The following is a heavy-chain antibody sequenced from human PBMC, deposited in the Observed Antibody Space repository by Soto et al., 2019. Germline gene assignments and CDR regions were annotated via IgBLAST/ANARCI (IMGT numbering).Heavy chain of an antibody. Sequence: QVQLVQSGAEEKKPGASVKVSCKASGYTFTNYAMHWVRQAPGQRLEWMGWINAGNGNTKYAQKFQGRVTITRDTSASSAYMELSSLRFEDTAMYYCARGYDYCGGMDVWGPGTTVTVSS. J-gene: IGHJ6*02. CDR1: GYTFTNYA. V-gene: IGHV1-3*05. D-gene: IGHD3-3*01. CDR3: ARGYDYCGGMDV. CDR2: INAGNGNT.